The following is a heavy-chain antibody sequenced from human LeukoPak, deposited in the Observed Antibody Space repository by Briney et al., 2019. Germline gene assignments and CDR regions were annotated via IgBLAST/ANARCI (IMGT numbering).Heavy chain of an antibody. CDR2: IKQDGSEK. V-gene: IGHV3-7*01. Sequence: GGSLRLSCAVSGFTFSSYWMSWVRQAPGKGLEWAANIKQDGSEKYYVDSVKGRFTISRDNAKNSLYLQMNSLRAEDTAVYYCARVVAGYDAFDIWGQGTMVTVSS. CDR3: ARVVAGYDAFDI. CDR1: GFTFSSYW. D-gene: IGHD6-19*01. J-gene: IGHJ3*02.